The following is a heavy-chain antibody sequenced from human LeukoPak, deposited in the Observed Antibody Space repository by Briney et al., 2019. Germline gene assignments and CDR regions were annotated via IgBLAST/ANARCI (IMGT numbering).Heavy chain of an antibody. Sequence: GSSVKVSCKAPGGTFSSYTISWVRQAPGQGLEWMGRIIPILGIANYAQKFQGRVTITADKSTSTAYMELSSLRSEDTAVYYCARQTDGGSYYYDSSGYYLMDVWGQGTTVTVSS. CDR3: ARQTDGGSYYYDSSGYYLMDV. CDR2: IIPILGIA. J-gene: IGHJ6*02. V-gene: IGHV1-69*02. CDR1: GGTFSSYT. D-gene: IGHD3-22*01.